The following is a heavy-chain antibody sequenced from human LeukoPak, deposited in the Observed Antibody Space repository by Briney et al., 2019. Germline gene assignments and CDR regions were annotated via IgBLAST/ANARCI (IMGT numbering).Heavy chain of an antibody. CDR3: ATSLGPLTEY. J-gene: IGHJ4*02. D-gene: IGHD7-27*01. V-gene: IGHV3-74*01. Sequence: GGSLRLSCAASGFAFSSNWMHWVRQTPGNGLVWVSRINSGGSGTSYAASVEGRFTISRDNAKNTLYLQMNSLRVEDTAVYYCATSLGPLTEYWGQGTLVTVSS. CDR2: INSGGSGT. CDR1: GFAFSSNW.